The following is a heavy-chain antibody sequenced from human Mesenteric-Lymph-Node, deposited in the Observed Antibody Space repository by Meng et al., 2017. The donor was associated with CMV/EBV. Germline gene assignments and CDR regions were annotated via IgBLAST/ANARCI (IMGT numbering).Heavy chain of an antibody. J-gene: IGHJ6*02. CDR3: ARDLRPSGGGMDV. D-gene: IGHD2-8*02. Sequence: GGSLRLSCAASGFTVSSNFMNWVRQAPGKGLEWVSVIYAGGITYYADSVKGRFTISRDNSKNTVHLQMNNLRPGDTAVYYCARDLRPSGGGMDVWGQGTTVTVSS. CDR1: GFTVSSNF. V-gene: IGHV3-53*01. CDR2: IYAGGIT.